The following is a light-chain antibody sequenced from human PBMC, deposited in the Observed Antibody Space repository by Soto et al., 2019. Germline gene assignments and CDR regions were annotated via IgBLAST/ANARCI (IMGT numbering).Light chain of an antibody. J-gene: IGKJ4*01. CDR2: AAS. V-gene: IGKV3-15*01. CDR1: QGVSDK. CDR3: QQYNSCPIS. Sequence: EIVMTQSPATLSVSPGERVTLSCRASQGVSDKLAWYQQKPGQAPRLLIYAASTRATGIPARFSGSGSGTEFTLTTSGLQSEDFAVYYRQQYNSCPISFGGGTKGDIK.